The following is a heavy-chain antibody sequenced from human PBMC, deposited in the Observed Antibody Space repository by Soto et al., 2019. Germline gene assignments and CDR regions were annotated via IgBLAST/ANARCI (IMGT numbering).Heavy chain of an antibody. V-gene: IGHV3-21*01. Sequence: GGSLRLSCAASGFTFNRYSMNWVRQAPGKGLEWVSSVTSSSSSMLYADSVKGRFTISRDDAKDSLFLQMNSLRADDTAVYYCAREADFASSGYVLDYWGQRTLVTSPQ. CDR3: AREADFASSGYVLDY. J-gene: IGHJ4*02. CDR1: GFTFNRYS. D-gene: IGHD3-22*01. CDR2: VTSSSSSM.